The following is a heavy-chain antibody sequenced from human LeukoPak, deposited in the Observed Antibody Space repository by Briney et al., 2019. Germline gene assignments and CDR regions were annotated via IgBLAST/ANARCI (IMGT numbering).Heavy chain of an antibody. CDR3: ARQNNWFDP. V-gene: IGHV4-39*01. J-gene: IGHJ5*02. Sequence: SETLSLTCTASGGSISSSSYYWAWIRQPPGRGLEWIGSIYYSGSTYYNPSLKSRVTISVDTSKNQFSLKLSSVTAADTAVYYCARQNNWFDPWGQGTLVTVSS. CDR1: GGSISSSSYY. CDR2: IYYSGST.